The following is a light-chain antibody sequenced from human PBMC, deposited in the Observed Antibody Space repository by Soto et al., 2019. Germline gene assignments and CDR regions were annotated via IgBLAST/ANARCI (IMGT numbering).Light chain of an antibody. Sequence: DIQMTQSPSSLSASVGDRVTITCRANQTIGTYLSWYQQKPGKAPVLLISVASSLQSGVPSRFSGSRSGTDFILTLNSLQPEDFATYYCQQTYSTPPLTFGGGTKVEIK. CDR1: QTIGTY. V-gene: IGKV1-39*01. J-gene: IGKJ4*01. CDR3: QQTYSTPPLT. CDR2: VAS.